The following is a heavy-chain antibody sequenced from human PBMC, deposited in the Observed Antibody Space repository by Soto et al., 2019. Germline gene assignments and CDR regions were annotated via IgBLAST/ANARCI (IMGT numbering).Heavy chain of an antibody. J-gene: IGHJ6*02. V-gene: IGHV1-69*13. CDR2: IIPIFGTA. CDR3: GYSYGLGYGMDV. CDR1: GGTFSSYA. D-gene: IGHD5-18*01. Sequence: SVKVVFKASGGTFSSYAISLGGKAPGQGLEWMGGIIPIFGTANYAQKFQGRVTITADESTSTAYMELSSLRSEDTAVYYCGYSYGLGYGMDVWGQGTTVTGSS.